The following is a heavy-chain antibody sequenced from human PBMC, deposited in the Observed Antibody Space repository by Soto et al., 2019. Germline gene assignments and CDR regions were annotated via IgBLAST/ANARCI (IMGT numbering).Heavy chain of an antibody. D-gene: IGHD6-6*01. V-gene: IGHV3-30-3*01. CDR2: ISYDGSNK. CDR1: GFTFSSYA. Sequence: PGGSLRLSCAASGFTFSSYAMHWVRQAPGKGLEWVAVISYDGSNKYYADSVKGRFTISRDNSKNTLYLQMNSLRAEDTAVYYCARDRDIAARANENYYYYYGMDVWGQGTTVTVSS. J-gene: IGHJ6*02. CDR3: ARDRDIAARANENYYYYYGMDV.